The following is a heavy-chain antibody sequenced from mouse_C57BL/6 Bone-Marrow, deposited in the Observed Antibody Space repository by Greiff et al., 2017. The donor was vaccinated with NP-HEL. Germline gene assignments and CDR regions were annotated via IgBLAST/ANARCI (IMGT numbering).Heavy chain of an antibody. D-gene: IGHD1-1*01. CDR1: GFTFNTYA. J-gene: IGHJ1*03. Sequence: DVKLQESGGGLVQPKGSLKLSCAASGFTFNTYAMHWVRQAPGKGLEWVARIRSKSSNYATYYADSVKDRFTISKDDSQSMLYLQMNNLKTEDTAMYYCVRGGRVYYYGSFWYFDVWGTGTTVTVSS. CDR3: VRGGRVYYYGSFWYFDV. V-gene: IGHV10-3*01. CDR2: IRSKSSNYAT.